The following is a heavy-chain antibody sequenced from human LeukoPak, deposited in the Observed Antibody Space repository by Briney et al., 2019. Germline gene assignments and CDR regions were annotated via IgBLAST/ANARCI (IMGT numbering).Heavy chain of an antibody. Sequence: PSETLSLTCAVSGYSISSGYYWGWIRQSPGTGLEWIGSVYHSGSTYYNSSLQSRVTISVDTSKNQFSPNLSSVTAADTAVYYCARDRATTVTTGAFDIWGRGTMVTVSS. CDR2: VYHSGST. CDR3: ARDRATTVTTGAFDI. CDR1: GYSISSGYY. D-gene: IGHD4-17*01. V-gene: IGHV4-38-2*02. J-gene: IGHJ3*02.